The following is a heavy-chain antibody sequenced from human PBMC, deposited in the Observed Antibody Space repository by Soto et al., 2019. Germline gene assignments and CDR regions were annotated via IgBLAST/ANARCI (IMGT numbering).Heavy chain of an antibody. CDR3: ARAPSWYIFDY. D-gene: IGHD6-13*01. J-gene: IGHJ4*02. V-gene: IGHV1-3*01. Sequence: QVQLVQSGAEVKKPGASVKVSCKASGYTFSSYAMHWVRQAPGQRLEWMGWINAGNGNTKYSQKCQGRVTITRDTTASTAYMELSSLRSEDTAVYYCARAPSWYIFDYWGQGTLVTVSS. CDR1: GYTFSSYA. CDR2: INAGNGNT.